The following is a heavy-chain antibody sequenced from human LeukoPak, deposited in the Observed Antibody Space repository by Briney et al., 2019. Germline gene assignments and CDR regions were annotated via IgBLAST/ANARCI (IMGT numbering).Heavy chain of an antibody. Sequence: PSGTLSLTCAVSGGSISSSNWWSWVRPPPGKGLEWIGEIYHSGSTNYNPSLKSRVTISVDKSKNQFSLKLSSVTAADTAVYYCARAGLWFGELSYYFDYWGQGTLVTVSS. CDR3: ARAGLWFGELSYYFDY. J-gene: IGHJ4*02. CDR1: GGSISSSNW. CDR2: IYHSGST. V-gene: IGHV4-4*02. D-gene: IGHD3-10*01.